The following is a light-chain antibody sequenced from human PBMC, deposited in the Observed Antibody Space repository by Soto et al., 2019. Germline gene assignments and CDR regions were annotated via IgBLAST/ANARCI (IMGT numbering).Light chain of an antibody. CDR2: EVT. J-gene: IGLJ1*01. V-gene: IGLV2-14*01. Sequence: QSALTQPASVSGSPGQSITISCTGTSSDVGGYNYVSWYQQHPGKAPKLMIYEVTTRPSGVSNRFSGSKSGNTASLTISGLQAEDEADYYCNSYTTSSDTRSAFGTGTKLTVL. CDR3: NSYTTSSDTRSA. CDR1: SSDVGGYNY.